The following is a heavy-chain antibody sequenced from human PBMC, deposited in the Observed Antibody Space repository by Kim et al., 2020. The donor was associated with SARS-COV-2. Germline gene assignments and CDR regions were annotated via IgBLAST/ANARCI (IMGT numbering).Heavy chain of an antibody. D-gene: IGHD5-18*01. CDR2: ISSSGSTI. CDR3: ASAVDTAMAEVYYYYGMDV. V-gene: IGHV3-48*03. J-gene: IGHJ6*02. CDR1: GFTFSSYE. Sequence: GGSLRLSCAASGFTFSSYEMNWVRQAPGKGLEWVSYISSSGSTIYYADSVKDRFTISRDNAKNSLYLQMNSLRAEDTAVYYCASAVDTAMAEVYYYYGMDVWGQGTTVTVSS.